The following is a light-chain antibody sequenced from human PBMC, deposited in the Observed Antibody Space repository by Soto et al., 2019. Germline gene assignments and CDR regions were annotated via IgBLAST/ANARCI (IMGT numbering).Light chain of an antibody. CDR2: GAS. J-gene: IGKJ2*03. V-gene: IGKV3-20*01. CDR3: PHYGDSSYS. CDR1: QRVDSTF. Sequence: VLRQSPGNLSLSPGERATLSCRASQRVDSTFLAWYQHKAGQAPRLLIYGASSRATGVPDRFNGGGSGTDFTLTISGLAPENFAVYYCPHYGDSSYSVGQ.